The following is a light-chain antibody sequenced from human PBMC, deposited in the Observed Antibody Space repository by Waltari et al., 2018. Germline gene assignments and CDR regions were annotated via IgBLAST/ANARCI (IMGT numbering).Light chain of an antibody. J-gene: IGKJ1*01. CDR2: GAY. CDR3: QQYNDWPPWT. Sequence: EIVMTQSPASLSLSPGERASLSCRASQSISTNLAWYQQIPGQAPRLLIYGAYTRATGILARFSGSVSGSEFTLTISSLQSEDFGVYYCQQYNDWPPWTFGQGTKVEIK. CDR1: QSISTN. V-gene: IGKV3-15*01.